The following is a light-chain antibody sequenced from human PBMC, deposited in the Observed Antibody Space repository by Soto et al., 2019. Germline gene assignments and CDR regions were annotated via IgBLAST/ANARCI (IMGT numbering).Light chain of an antibody. V-gene: IGKV3-11*01. Sequence: VVLTQSPATLSLSPGERATLSCRTSLSVSVYLDWYQQKPGQAPRLLIADASNRATGIPARFSGSGSGTDFTLTISSLEPEDFAVYYCHQRQYWPPITFGQGTGLEI. CDR1: LSVSVY. J-gene: IGKJ5*01. CDR2: DAS. CDR3: HQRQYWPPIT.